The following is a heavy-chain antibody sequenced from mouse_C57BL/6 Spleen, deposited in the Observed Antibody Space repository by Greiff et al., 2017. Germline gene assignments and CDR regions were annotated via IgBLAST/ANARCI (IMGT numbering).Heavy chain of an antibody. Sequence: EVQLQQSGPELVKPGASVKMSCKASGYTFTDYNMHWVKQSHGKSLEWLGYINPNNGGTSYNQKFKGKATLTVNKSSSTAYMELRSLTSEDSAVYYCVPSMRTAWFAYWGQGTLVTVSA. J-gene: IGHJ3*01. CDR3: VPSMRTAWFAY. D-gene: IGHD2-3*01. CDR1: GYTFTDYN. CDR2: INPNNGGT. V-gene: IGHV1-22*01.